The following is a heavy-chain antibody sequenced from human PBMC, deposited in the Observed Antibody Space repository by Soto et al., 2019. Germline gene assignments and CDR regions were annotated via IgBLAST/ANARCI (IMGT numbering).Heavy chain of an antibody. CDR2: IYYSGST. D-gene: IGHD4-17*01. CDR3: ARQKYGDYLLAFGGYYYYGMDV. J-gene: IGHJ6*02. CDR1: GGSISSSSYY. V-gene: IGHV4-39*01. Sequence: QLQLQESGPGLVKPSETLSLTCTVSGGSISSSSYYWGWIRQPPGKGLEWIGSIYYSGSTYYNPSLKSRVTISVDTSKNQFSLKLSSVTAADTAIYYCARQKYGDYLLAFGGYYYYGMDVWGQGTTVTVSS.